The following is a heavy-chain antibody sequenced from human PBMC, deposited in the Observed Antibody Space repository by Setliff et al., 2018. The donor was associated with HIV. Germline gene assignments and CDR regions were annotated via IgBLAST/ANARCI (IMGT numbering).Heavy chain of an antibody. CDR1: GFTFSGYW. CDR3: VRDYMWAFDY. CDR2: IKEDGSEK. D-gene: IGHD1-26*01. J-gene: IGHJ4*02. V-gene: IGHV3-7*03. Sequence: GSLRLSCTASGFTFSGYWMSWVRQAPGKGLEWVANIKEDGSEKYYVDSVKGRFTISRDNAKNSLYLQMNRLRPEDTAVYYCVRDYMWAFDYWGQGTLVTVS.